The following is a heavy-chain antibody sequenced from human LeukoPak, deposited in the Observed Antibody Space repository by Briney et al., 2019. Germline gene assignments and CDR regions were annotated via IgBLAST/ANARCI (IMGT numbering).Heavy chain of an antibody. CDR1: GYTFTNYY. D-gene: IGHD5-18*01. Sequence: ASVKVSCKASGYTFTNYYIHWVRQAPGQGLEWVGLINPNGGNTGYAQRFQGRVTITADKSTSTAYMELSSLRSEDTAVYYCARGRGYSYGSPYNWFDPWGQGTLVTVSS. CDR3: ARGRGYSYGSPYNWFDP. J-gene: IGHJ5*02. V-gene: IGHV1-46*01. CDR2: INPNGGNT.